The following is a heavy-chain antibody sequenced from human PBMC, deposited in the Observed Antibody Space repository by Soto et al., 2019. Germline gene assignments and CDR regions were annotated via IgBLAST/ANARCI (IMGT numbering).Heavy chain of an antibody. CDR1: GYSFTSYW. Sequence: GESLKIYCKGSGYSFTSYWIGWVRQMPGKGLEWMGIIYPGDSDTRYSPSFQGQVTISADKSISTAYLQWSSLKASDTAMYYCARQGYDSSGYYYFDYWGQGTLVTVSS. CDR2: IYPGDSDT. D-gene: IGHD3-22*01. V-gene: IGHV5-51*01. J-gene: IGHJ4*02. CDR3: ARQGYDSSGYYYFDY.